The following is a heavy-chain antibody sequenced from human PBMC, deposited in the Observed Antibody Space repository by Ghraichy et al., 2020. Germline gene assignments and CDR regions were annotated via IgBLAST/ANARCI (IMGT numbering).Heavy chain of an antibody. CDR3: AGHDLVSSSWYSLGLVHDWFDP. Sequence: GESLNISCKGSGYSFTSYWISWVRQMPGKGLEWMGRIDPSDSYTNYSPSFQGHVTISADKSISTAYLQWSSLKASDTAMYYCAGHDLVSSSWYSLGLVHDWFDPWGQGTLVTVSS. CDR1: GYSFTSYW. D-gene: IGHD6-13*01. V-gene: IGHV5-10-1*01. J-gene: IGHJ5*02. CDR2: IDPSDSYT.